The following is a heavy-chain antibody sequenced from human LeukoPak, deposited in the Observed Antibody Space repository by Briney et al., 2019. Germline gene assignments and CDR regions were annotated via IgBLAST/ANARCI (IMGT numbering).Heavy chain of an antibody. D-gene: IGHD1-1*01. V-gene: IGHV4-39*01. CDR2: ILYSGTT. J-gene: IGHJ4*02. CDR1: GGSISTSRYS. Sequence: SETLSLTCTDSGGSISTSRYSWGWIRQPPGKGLEWIGNILYSGTTYYNPSLKSRVTISVDTSKNQFSLKLSSVTAADTAVYYCARLDSATDDDYWGQGTLVTVSS. CDR3: ARLDSATDDDY.